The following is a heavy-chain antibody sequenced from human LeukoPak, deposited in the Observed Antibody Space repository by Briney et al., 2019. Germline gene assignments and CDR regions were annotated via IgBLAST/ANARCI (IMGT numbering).Heavy chain of an antibody. CDR3: AKDSRYYYVDY. V-gene: IGHV3-30*02. Sequence: GGSLRLSCAASGFTFSSYGMHWVRQAPGKGLEWVAFIRYDGSKEYYADSVKGRFTIPRDNSKNTLYLQMNSLKTEDTAVYYCAKDSRYYYVDYWGQGTLVTVSS. CDR1: GFTFSSYG. CDR2: IRYDGSKE. D-gene: IGHD1-14*01. J-gene: IGHJ4*02.